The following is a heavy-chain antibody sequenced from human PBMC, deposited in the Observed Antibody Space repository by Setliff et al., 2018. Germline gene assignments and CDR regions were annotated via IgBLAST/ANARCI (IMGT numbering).Heavy chain of an antibody. D-gene: IGHD3-22*01. CDR2: ISGSGRNT. Sequence: GGSLRLSCAASGLIFGNYAMNWVRQAPGKGLEWVSGISGSGRNTYYADSVKGRFTISRDNSQSTVFLQVNSLRPEDSAVYYCAKEDYSDSSGYYYETPWFDPWGQGTLVTVSS. V-gene: IGHV3-23*01. CDR1: GLIFGNYA. J-gene: IGHJ5*01. CDR3: AKEDYSDSSGYYYETPWFDP.